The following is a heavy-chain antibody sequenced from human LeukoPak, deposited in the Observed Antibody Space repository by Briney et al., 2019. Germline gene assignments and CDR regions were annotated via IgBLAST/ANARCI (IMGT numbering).Heavy chain of an antibody. CDR3: ARTVLWFGELTYDY. CDR2: IYYSGST. CDR1: GGSISSSSYY. V-gene: IGHV4-39*01. D-gene: IGHD3-10*01. Sequence: SETLSLTSTVSGGSISSSSYYWGWIRQPPGKGLEWIGSIYYSGSTYYNPSLKSRVTISVDTSKNQFSLKLSSVTAADTAVYYCARTVLWFGELTYDYWGQGTLVTVSS. J-gene: IGHJ4*02.